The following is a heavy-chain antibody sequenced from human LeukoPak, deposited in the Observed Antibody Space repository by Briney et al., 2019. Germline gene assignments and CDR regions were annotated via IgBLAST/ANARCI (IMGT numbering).Heavy chain of an antibody. Sequence: GASVTVSCKASGDSFTNYDINWVRQATGQRLEWRGWMNPNSGNIGYAQKFQGRLTMIRNTSINTSYIELRSLTSDDTAVYYCVRTAGIFWSGAYYFDSWGQGTLVTDSS. CDR2: MNPNSGNI. D-gene: IGHD3-3*01. CDR1: GDSFTNYD. J-gene: IGHJ4*02. CDR3: VRTAGIFWSGAYYFDS. V-gene: IGHV1-8*01.